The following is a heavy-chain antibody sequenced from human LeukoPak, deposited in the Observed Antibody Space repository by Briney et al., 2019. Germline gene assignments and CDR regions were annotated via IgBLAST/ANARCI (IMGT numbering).Heavy chain of an antibody. J-gene: IGHJ5*02. V-gene: IGHV4-38-2*02. CDR1: GYSISSGYY. CDR3: ARDTGTTYSGLISGEYNWFDP. D-gene: IGHD1/OR15-1a*01. CDR2: IYHSGST. Sequence: PSETLSLTCTVSGYSISSGYYWGWIRQPPGKGLEWIGSIYHSGSTYYNPSLKSRVTISVDTSKNQFSLKLSSVTAADTAVYYCARDTGTTYSGLISGEYNWFDPWGQGTLVTVSS.